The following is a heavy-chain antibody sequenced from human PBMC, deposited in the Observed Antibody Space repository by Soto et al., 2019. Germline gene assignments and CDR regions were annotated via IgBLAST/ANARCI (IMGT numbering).Heavy chain of an antibody. Sequence: QVHLVQSGPEVKKPGASVKVSCKASGYGFSTYGITWVRLAPGQGLEWMGWVSAYTHKANYAQKFQGRVTMTTDTSSTTTYLDLGGLTSDDTAIYFCGRGPAWGQGTLVIVSS. V-gene: IGHV1-18*01. CDR3: GRGPA. CDR1: GYGFSTYG. J-gene: IGHJ4*02. CDR2: VSAYTHKA.